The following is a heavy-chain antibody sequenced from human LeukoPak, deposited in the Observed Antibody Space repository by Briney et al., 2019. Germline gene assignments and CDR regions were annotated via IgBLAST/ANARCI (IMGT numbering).Heavy chain of an antibody. CDR1: GFTVSSNY. CDR2: IYSVGTT. Sequence: PGGSLRLSCAASGFTVSSNYMSWVRQAPEKGLEWVSVIYSVGTTYYADSVKGRFTISRDNSKNTLYLQMNSLRAEDTAVYYCARSPGRTGAFDIWGQGTMVTVSS. D-gene: IGHD3-10*01. J-gene: IGHJ3*02. V-gene: IGHV3-53*01. CDR3: ARSPGRTGAFDI.